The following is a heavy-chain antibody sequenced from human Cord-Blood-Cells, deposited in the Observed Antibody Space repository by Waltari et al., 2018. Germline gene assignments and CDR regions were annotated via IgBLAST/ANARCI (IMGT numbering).Heavy chain of an antibody. Sequence: QVQLVQSGAEVKKPGASVKVSCKVSGYTLTELSMHWVRQAPGKGLEWMGGVDPEDGETINAQKVQGRVTMTEDTSTDTAYMELSSLRSEDTAVYYCATGKVSVVISSPTFDYWGQGTLVTVSS. V-gene: IGHV1-24*01. D-gene: IGHD3-22*01. J-gene: IGHJ4*02. CDR3: ATGKVSVVISSPTFDY. CDR1: GYTLTELS. CDR2: VDPEDGET.